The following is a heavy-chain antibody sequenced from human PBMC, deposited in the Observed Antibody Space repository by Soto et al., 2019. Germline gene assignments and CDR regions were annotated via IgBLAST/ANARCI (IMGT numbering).Heavy chain of an antibody. CDR2: IKQDGSEQ. D-gene: IGHD3-10*01. Sequence: EVQLVESGGGLVQRGGSLRLSCAASGFTFRSYWMTWLRQAPGRGLEWVANIKQDGSEQIYMDSVKGRFTISRDNARNLVYLQMDSLKPEDTALYYCARDGGSFGELPDHWGQGTLVTVSS. CDR3: ARDGGSFGELPDH. V-gene: IGHV3-7*01. CDR1: GFTFRSYW. J-gene: IGHJ4*02.